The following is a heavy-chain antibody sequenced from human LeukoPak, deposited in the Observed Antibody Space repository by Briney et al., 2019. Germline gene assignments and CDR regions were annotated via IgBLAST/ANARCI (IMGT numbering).Heavy chain of an antibody. J-gene: IGHJ4*02. CDR1: GGTFISYA. Sequence: ASVKVSCKASGGTFISYAISWVRQAPGQGLEWMGGIIPIFGTANYAQKFQGRVTITADESTSTAYMELSSLRSEDTAVYYCATKYSGSYSHFDYWGQGTLVTVSS. CDR3: ATKYSGSYSHFDY. D-gene: IGHD1-26*01. V-gene: IGHV1-69*01. CDR2: IIPIFGTA.